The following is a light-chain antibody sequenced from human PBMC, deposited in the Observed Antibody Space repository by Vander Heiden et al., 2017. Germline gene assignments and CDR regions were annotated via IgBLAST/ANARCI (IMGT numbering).Light chain of an antibody. CDR3: QQRSNWPPANT. V-gene: IGKV3-11*01. CDR2: DAS. Sequence: EIVLTQSPATLSLSPGERATLSCRASQSVSSYLAWYQQKPGQAPRLLIYDASNRATGIPARFSGSGSGTDFTLTISSLEPEDFAVYDCQQRSNWPPANTFGQGTKLEIK. J-gene: IGKJ2*01. CDR1: QSVSSY.